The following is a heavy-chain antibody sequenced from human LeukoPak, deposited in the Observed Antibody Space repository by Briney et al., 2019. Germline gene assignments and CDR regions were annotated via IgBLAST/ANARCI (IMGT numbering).Heavy chain of an antibody. CDR2: ITDSGDTT. J-gene: IGHJ4*02. CDR3: AKDGALSTSWYFYCDY. D-gene: IGHD2-2*01. V-gene: IGHV3-23*01. CDR1: GFTPSNCA. Sequence: GGSLRLSCAGSGFTPSNCAMSWVRQAPGKGLEWVSTITDSGDTTYSADSVKGRFTISRDNSKNTLYLQMSSLRADDTAVYYCAKDGALSTSWYFYCDYWGQGTLVTVSS.